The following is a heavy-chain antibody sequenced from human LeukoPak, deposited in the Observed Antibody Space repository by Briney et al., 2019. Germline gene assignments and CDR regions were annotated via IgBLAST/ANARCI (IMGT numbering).Heavy chain of an antibody. CDR2: IHYSEST. CDR3: ASRSGSFSDALDI. D-gene: IGHD3-10*01. J-gene: IGHJ3*02. CDR1: GGSIRSYY. Sequence: SETLSLTCTVSGGSIRSYYWGWIRQPPGKGLEWIGYIHYSESTKYNPSLKSRVTMSVDTSKNQFFLKLSSVTAADTAVYYCASRSGSFSDALDIWGQGTLVTVSS. V-gene: IGHV4-59*08.